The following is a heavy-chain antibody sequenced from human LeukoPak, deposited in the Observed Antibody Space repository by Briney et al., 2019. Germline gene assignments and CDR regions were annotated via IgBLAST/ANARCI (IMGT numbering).Heavy chain of an antibody. CDR2: ISNGGIST. J-gene: IGHJ3*02. CDR3: ARESMYTFTI. D-gene: IGHD2/OR15-2a*01. V-gene: IGHV3-23*01. CDR1: GFTFSNYA. Sequence: GGSLRLSCEASGFTFSNYAMSWVRQAPGKGLEWVSTISNGGISTYYADSVKGRLTISRDNAKNSLFLQMNSLRVEDTAVYFCARESMYTFTIWGQGTMVTVSS.